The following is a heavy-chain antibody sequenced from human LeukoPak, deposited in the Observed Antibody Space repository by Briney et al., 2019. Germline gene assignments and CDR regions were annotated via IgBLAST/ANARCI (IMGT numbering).Heavy chain of an antibody. J-gene: IGHJ4*02. V-gene: IGHV4-31*03. CDR2: IYYSGST. Sequence: SQTLSLTCTVSGGSISSGGYYWSWIRQHPGKGLEWIGYIYYSGSTYYNPSLKSRVTISVDTSKNQFSLKLSSVTAADTAVYYCARHSAEDYYDSKTLPDYWGQGTLVTVSS. CDR1: GGSISSGGYY. D-gene: IGHD3-22*01. CDR3: ARHSAEDYYDSKTLPDY.